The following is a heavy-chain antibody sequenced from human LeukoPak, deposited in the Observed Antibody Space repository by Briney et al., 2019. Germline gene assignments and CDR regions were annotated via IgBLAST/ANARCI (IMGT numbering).Heavy chain of an antibody. J-gene: IGHJ4*02. CDR1: GFTFSSYG. D-gene: IGHD4-17*01. Sequence: GGSLRLSCAASGFTFSSYGMHWVRQAPGKGLEWVAFIRYDGSNKYYADSVKGRFTISRDNSKNTLYLQMNSLRAEDTAVYYCAKDRSGRLAGDYGLGPLDYWGQGTLVTVSS. CDR2: IRYDGSNK. V-gene: IGHV3-30*02. CDR3: AKDRSGRLAGDYGLGPLDY.